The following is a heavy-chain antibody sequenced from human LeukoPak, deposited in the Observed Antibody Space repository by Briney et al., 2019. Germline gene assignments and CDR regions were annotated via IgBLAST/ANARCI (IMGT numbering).Heavy chain of an antibody. Sequence: ASVKVSCKVSGYTLTELSMHWVRQAPGKGLEWMGGFDPEDGETIYAQKFQGRVTMTEDTSTDTAYMELSSLRSEDTAVYYCATLNQGGSGTINWFDPWGQGTLVTASS. CDR2: FDPEDGET. CDR1: GYTLTELS. CDR3: ATLNQGGSGTINWFDP. V-gene: IGHV1-24*01. D-gene: IGHD3-10*01. J-gene: IGHJ5*02.